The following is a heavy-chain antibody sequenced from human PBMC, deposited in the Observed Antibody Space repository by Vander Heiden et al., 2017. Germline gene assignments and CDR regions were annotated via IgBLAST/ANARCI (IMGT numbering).Heavy chain of an antibody. D-gene: IGHD4-17*01. CDR3: ARRTNTGTTAGGWYFDL. Sequence: EVQMVPSGAEVRKPGESLKISCKASGYSFTTYPIGWVRQVPGKGLEWTGTISPGDSDTRYSPSFRGQVTISVDKSISTAYLQWNSLKASDTAIYYCARRTNTGTTAGGWYFDLWGRGTLVSVSS. J-gene: IGHJ2*01. CDR1: GYSFTTYP. CDR2: ISPGDSDT. V-gene: IGHV5-51*01.